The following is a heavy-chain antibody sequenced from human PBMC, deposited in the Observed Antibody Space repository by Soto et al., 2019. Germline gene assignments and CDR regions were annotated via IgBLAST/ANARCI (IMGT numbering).Heavy chain of an antibody. CDR2: ISGSGGST. V-gene: IGHV3-23*01. D-gene: IGHD2-15*01. CDR1: GFTFSSYA. Sequence: EVQLLESGGGLVQPGGSLRLSCAASGFTFSSYAMSWVRQAPGQGLEWVSAISGSGGSTYYADSVKGRFTISRDNSKNTLYLQMNSLRAEDTAVYYCATRELGYCSGGSCPYYFDYWGQGTLVTVSS. J-gene: IGHJ4*02. CDR3: ATRELGYCSGGSCPYYFDY.